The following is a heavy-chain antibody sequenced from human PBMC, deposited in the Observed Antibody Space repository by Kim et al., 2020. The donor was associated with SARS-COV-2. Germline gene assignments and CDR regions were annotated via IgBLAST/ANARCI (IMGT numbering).Heavy chain of an antibody. V-gene: IGHV3-30*18. CDR1: GFTFSSYG. CDR2: ISYDGSNK. Sequence: GGSLRLSCAASGFTFSSYGMHWVRQAPGKGLEWVAVISYDGSNKYYADSVKGRFTISRDNSKNTLYLQMNSLRAEDTAVYYCAKDPPFAFDIWGQGTMVTVSS. CDR3: AKDPPFAFDI. J-gene: IGHJ3*02.